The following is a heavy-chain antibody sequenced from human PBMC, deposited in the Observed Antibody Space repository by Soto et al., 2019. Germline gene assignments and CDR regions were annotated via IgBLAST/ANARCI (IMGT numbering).Heavy chain of an antibody. D-gene: IGHD1-1*01. Sequence: EVHLVVSGGGLVQPRGSLRLSCAASGFTFSAFEMNWVRQAPGKGLEWLSYIYNSGSTMTYADSVKGRFAISRDNAKNSLYLEMYSLRAEDTAVYYCARESGGTGLDVWGQGTTVTVSS. CDR3: ARESGGTGLDV. CDR1: GFTFSAFE. CDR2: IYNSGSTM. V-gene: IGHV3-48*03. J-gene: IGHJ6*02.